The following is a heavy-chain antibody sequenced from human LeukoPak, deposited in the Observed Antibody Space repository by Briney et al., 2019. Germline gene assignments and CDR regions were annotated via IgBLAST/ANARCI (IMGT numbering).Heavy chain of an antibody. D-gene: IGHD6-13*01. CDR2: IYYSGST. J-gene: IGHJ4*02. Sequence: SETLSLTCTVSGGSISSYYWSWIRQPPGKGLEWIGYIYYSGSTNYNPSLKSRVTISVDTSKNQFSLKLSSVTAADTAVYYCARAKAAAGSAAGYWGQGILVTVSS. CDR1: GGSISSYY. V-gene: IGHV4-59*01. CDR3: ARAKAAAGSAAGY.